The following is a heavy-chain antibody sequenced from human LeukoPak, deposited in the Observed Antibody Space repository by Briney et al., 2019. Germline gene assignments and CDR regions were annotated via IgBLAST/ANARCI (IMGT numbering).Heavy chain of an antibody. CDR3: ARYSSSSDAFDI. V-gene: IGHV1-69*05. CDR2: IIPIFGTA. J-gene: IGHJ3*02. Sequence: SVKVSCKASGGTFSSYAISWVRQAPGQGLKWMGGIIPIFGTANYAQKFQGRVTIITDESTSTAYMELSSLRSEDTAVYYCARYSSSSDAFDIWGQGTMVTVSS. D-gene: IGHD6-6*01. CDR1: GGTFSSYA.